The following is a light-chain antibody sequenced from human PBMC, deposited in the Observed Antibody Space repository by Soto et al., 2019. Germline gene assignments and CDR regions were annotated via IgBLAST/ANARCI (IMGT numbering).Light chain of an antibody. CDR1: QRMDNF. CDR2: GAS. Sequence: DIQVAQSPSSLAASVGDRVTITCRASQRMDNFLAWYQQKPGKVPKLMIYGASTLESGVPSRFSASGSGIDFTLTISSLQPEDVATYYCQKYNSGPRTFGQGTKLEI. V-gene: IGKV1-27*01. J-gene: IGKJ1*01. CDR3: QKYNSGPRT.